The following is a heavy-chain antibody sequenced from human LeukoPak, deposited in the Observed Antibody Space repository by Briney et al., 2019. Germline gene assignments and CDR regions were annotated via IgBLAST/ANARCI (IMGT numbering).Heavy chain of an antibody. J-gene: IGHJ3*02. D-gene: IGHD3-3*01. V-gene: IGHV3-64*01. CDR2: ISSNGGST. CDR3: AIIIATEYYDFWSVTDAFDI. Sequence: GGSLRLSCAASGFTFSSYAMHWVRQAPGKGLEYVSAISSNGGSTYYANSVKGRFTISRDNSKNTLYLQMGSLRAEDMAVYYCAIIIATEYYDFWSVTDAFDIWGQGTMVTVSS. CDR1: GFTFSSYA.